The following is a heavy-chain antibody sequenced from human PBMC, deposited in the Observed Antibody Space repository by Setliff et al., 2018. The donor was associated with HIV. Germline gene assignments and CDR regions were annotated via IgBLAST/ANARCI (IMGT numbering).Heavy chain of an antibody. V-gene: IGHV3-33*01. CDR2: IWYGGSNK. CDR1: GFTFSNYG. CDR3: ARGPTSRYFDWSFSGARGTFNC. Sequence: PGGSLRLSCAASGFTFSNYGMHWVRQAPGKGLEWVAVIWYGGSNKYYADSVKGRFTISRDNSKNKVYLQINSLRAEDTAVYYCARGPTSRYFDWSFSGARGTFNCWGQGTLVTVSS. J-gene: IGHJ4*02. D-gene: IGHD3-9*01.